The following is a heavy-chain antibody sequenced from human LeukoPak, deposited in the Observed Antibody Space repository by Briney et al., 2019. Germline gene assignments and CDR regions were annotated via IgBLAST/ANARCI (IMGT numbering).Heavy chain of an antibody. V-gene: IGHV3-7*01. CDR3: ARGNGGVVISYYYYMDV. D-gene: IGHD3-3*01. CDR1: GFTFSSYW. J-gene: IGHJ6*03. Sequence: GGSLRLSCAASGFTFSSYWMSWVRQAPGKGLEWVANIKQDGSEKYYVDSVKGRFTISRDNAKNSLYLQMNSLRAEDTAVYYCARGNGGVVISYYYYMDVWGKGTTVTVSS. CDR2: IKQDGSEK.